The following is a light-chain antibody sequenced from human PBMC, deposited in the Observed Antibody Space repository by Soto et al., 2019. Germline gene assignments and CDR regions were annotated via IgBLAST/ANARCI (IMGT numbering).Light chain of an antibody. J-gene: IGKJ5*01. V-gene: IGKV3-20*01. CDR1: QSVSSNY. Sequence: EIVLTQSPGTLSLSPGERATLSCRASQSVSSNYLAWYQQKPCQATMLLIYDASRRATGIPDRFSGSGSGTDFTLTISRLEPEDFAVYYCQHYGRSPPSIFGQGTRLEIK. CDR2: DAS. CDR3: QHYGRSPPSI.